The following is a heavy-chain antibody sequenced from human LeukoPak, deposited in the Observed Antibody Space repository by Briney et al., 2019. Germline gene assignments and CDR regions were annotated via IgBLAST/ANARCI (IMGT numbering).Heavy chain of an antibody. V-gene: IGHV3-48*02. CDR3: ARDYGDYATDFDY. Sequence: GGSLRLSCAASGFTVSTNCMTWVRQAPGQGLEWVSYISSSSSTIYYADSVKGRFTISRDNAKNSLYLQMNSLRDEDTAVYYCARDYGDYATDFDYWGQGTLVTVSS. CDR1: GFTVSTNC. J-gene: IGHJ4*02. CDR2: ISSSSSTI. D-gene: IGHD4-17*01.